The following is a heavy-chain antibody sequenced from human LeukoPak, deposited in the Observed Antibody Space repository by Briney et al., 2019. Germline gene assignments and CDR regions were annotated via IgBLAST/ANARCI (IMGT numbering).Heavy chain of an antibody. CDR1: GYTFTGYY. J-gene: IGHJ4*02. CDR3: ARSDVWGELHLDY. D-gene: IGHD3-16*01. V-gene: IGHV1-46*01. CDR2: INPHADST. Sequence: ASVKVSCKASGYTFTGYYMHWVRQAPGQGLEWMGIINPHADSTTYAQKFQGRGTMTTDRSTSTAYMELRSLTSDDTAVYYCARSDVWGELHLDYWGQGTLVTVSS.